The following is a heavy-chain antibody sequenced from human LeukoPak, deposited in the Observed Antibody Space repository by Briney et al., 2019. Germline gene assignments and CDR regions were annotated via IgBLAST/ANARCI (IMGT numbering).Heavy chain of an antibody. CDR1: GYTFTDYY. D-gene: IGHD3-16*01. Sequence: GASVKISCKASGYTFTDYYMHWVQQAPGKGLEWMGRVDPEDGETIYAEKFQGRVTITADTSTDTAYMELSSLRSEDTAVYYCATDRSPRDDDYVRQVWFDPWGQGTLVTVSS. J-gene: IGHJ5*02. CDR2: VDPEDGET. CDR3: ATDRSPRDDDYVRQVWFDP. V-gene: IGHV1-69-2*01.